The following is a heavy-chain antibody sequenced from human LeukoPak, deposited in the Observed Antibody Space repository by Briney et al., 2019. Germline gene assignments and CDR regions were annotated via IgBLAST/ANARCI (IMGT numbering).Heavy chain of an antibody. CDR1: GFTFSSYS. D-gene: IGHD2-21*01. CDR2: ISSSSSYI. V-gene: IGHV3-21*01. CDR3: ARDDSVGVFDY. J-gene: IGHJ4*02. Sequence: GGSLRLSRAASGFTFSSYSMNWVRQAPGKGLEWVSSISSSSSYIYYADSVKGRFTISRDNAKNSLYLQMNSLRAEDTAVYYCARDDSVGVFDYWGQGTLVTVSS.